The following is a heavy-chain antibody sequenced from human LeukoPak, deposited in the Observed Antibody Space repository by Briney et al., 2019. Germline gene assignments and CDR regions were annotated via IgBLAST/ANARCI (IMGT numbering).Heavy chain of an antibody. Sequence: ASVKVSCKASGYTFTSYDINWVRQATGQGLEWMGWMSPNSGNTGYARKFQGRVTITRNTSISTAYMELSSLRSEDTAVYYCARGIATPVELYYWGQGTLVTVSS. CDR1: GYTFTSYD. D-gene: IGHD1-7*01. J-gene: IGHJ4*02. V-gene: IGHV1-8*03. CDR2: MSPNSGNT. CDR3: ARGIATPVELYY.